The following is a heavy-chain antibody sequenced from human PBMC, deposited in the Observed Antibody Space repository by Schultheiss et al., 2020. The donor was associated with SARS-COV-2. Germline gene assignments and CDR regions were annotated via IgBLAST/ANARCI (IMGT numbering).Heavy chain of an antibody. CDR3: ARRDRVGSAAQYYQYMDV. V-gene: IGHV3-30*02. CDR2: IRYDGGKD. Sequence: GGSLRLSCSASGFTFSSYGMHWVRQAPGKGPEWVAFIRYDGGKDYYSDSVKGRFTISRDNSKNTLYLQMNSLGAEDTAMYYCARRDRVGSAAQYYQYMDVWGKGTTVTVSS. D-gene: IGHD6-6*01. J-gene: IGHJ6*03. CDR1: GFTFSSYG.